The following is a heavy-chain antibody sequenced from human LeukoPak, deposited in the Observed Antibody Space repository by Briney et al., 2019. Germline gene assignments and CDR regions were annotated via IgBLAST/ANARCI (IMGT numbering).Heavy chain of an antibody. CDR2: ISSGGSTI. V-gene: IGHV3-11*04. J-gene: IGHJ6*03. CDR3: ARDLRYYYMDV. Sequence: GGSLRLSCAASGFTFSDYYMSWIRQAPGKGLEWVSYISSGGSTIYYADSVKGRFTISRDNAKNSLYLQMNSLRAEDTAVYYCARDLRYYYMDVWGRGTTVTVSS. CDR1: GFTFSDYY.